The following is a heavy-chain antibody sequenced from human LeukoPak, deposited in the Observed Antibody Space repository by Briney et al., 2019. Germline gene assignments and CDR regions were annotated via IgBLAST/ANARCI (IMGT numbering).Heavy chain of an antibody. Sequence: GGSLRLSCAASGFTFSSYEMNWVRQAPGKGLEWVSYISSSGSTIYYADSVKGRFTISRDNSKNTLYLQMNSLRAEDTAVYYCAKDLRPSYYYDSSGYGDYWGQGTLVTVSS. D-gene: IGHD3-22*01. J-gene: IGHJ4*02. CDR3: AKDLRPSYYYDSSGYGDY. CDR2: ISSSGSTI. CDR1: GFTFSSYE. V-gene: IGHV3-48*03.